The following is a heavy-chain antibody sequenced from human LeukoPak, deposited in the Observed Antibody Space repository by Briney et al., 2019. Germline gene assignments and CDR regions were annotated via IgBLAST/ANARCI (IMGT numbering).Heavy chain of an antibody. V-gene: IGHV4-34*01. J-gene: IGHJ5*02. CDR1: GASFSGYY. CDR3: ARARGNMVRGNWFDP. Sequence: PSETLSLTCAVYGASFSGYYWSWLRQPPGKGLEWLGEINHSGSTNYNPSLKSRVTISVDTSKNQFSLKLSSVTAADTAVYYCARARGNMVRGNWFDPWGQGTLVTVSS. D-gene: IGHD3-10*01. CDR2: INHSGST.